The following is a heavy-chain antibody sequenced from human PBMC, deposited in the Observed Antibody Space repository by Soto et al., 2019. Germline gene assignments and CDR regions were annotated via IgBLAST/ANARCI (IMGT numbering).Heavy chain of an antibody. CDR1: GYTFTSYY. Sequence: SVKVSCKASGYTFTSYYMHWVRQAPGQGLEWMGIINPSGGSTSYAQKFQGRVTMTRDTSTSTVYMELSSLRSEDTAVYYCARDVLRFLEWPWGFDYWGQGTLVTSPQ. V-gene: IGHV1-46*01. CDR3: ARDVLRFLEWPWGFDY. D-gene: IGHD3-3*01. J-gene: IGHJ4*02. CDR2: INPSGGST.